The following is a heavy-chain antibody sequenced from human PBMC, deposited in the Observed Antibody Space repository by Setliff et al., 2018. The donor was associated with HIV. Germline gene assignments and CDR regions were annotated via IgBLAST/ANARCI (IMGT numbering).Heavy chain of an antibody. D-gene: IGHD3-10*01. Sequence: SVKVSCKASGGTFSSYAITWVRQAPGHGLEWMGGISPIIGNANYAQKFQGRITITADKSTSTAYMELSSLRSEDTAVYYCARDLGSGRRWFDPWGQGTTVTVSS. CDR2: ISPIIGNA. J-gene: IGHJ5*02. V-gene: IGHV1-69*10. CDR3: ARDLGSGRRWFDP. CDR1: GGTFSSYA.